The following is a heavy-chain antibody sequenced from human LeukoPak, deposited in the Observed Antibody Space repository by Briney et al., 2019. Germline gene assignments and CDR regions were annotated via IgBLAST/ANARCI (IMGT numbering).Heavy chain of an antibody. CDR3: ARDQRQWLAKGGGYYYYYGMDV. J-gene: IGHJ6*02. CDR2: LYSGGAT. CDR1: GFSVSGIH. D-gene: IGHD6-19*01. Sequence: GGSLRLSCVASGFSVSGIHMNWVRQAPGKDLEWVSVLYSGGATYYADSMGGRFTISRDHSKNTLYLQMNSLRAEDTAVYYCARDQRQWLAKGGGYYYYYGMDVWGQGTTVTVSS. V-gene: IGHV3-66*01.